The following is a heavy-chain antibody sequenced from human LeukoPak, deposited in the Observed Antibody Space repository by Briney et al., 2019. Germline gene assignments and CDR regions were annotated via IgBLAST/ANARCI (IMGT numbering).Heavy chain of an antibody. CDR1: VFPFPSYW. Sequence: PGGSLRLSCVASVFPFPSYWMTWVRQAPWKGLEWVANIKQDGSKKSYVDSVKGRFTISRDNAKNSLYLQMNSLRAEDTAIYYCTRVGYIDEGIDYWGQGTLVTVSS. V-gene: IGHV3-7*04. CDR2: IKQDGSKK. J-gene: IGHJ4*02. CDR3: TRVGYIDEGIDY. D-gene: IGHD5-24*01.